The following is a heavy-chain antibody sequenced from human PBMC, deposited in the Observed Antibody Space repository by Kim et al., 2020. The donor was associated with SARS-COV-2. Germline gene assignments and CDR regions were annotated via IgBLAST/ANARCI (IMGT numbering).Heavy chain of an antibody. CDR3: ARDYYDEGAFDL. J-gene: IGHJ3*01. D-gene: IGHD3-22*01. V-gene: IGHV1-3*01. Sequence: KPTPKCQGRVAITRDTSASTAYMELSSMRSEDTAVYYWARDYYDEGAFDLWGQGTMVTVSS.